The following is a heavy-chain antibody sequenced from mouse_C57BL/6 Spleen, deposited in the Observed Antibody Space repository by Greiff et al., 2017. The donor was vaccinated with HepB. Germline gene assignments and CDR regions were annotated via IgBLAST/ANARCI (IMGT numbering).Heavy chain of an antibody. V-gene: IGHV8-8*01. Sequence: QVTLKESGPGILQPSQTLSLTCSFSGFSLSTFGMGVGWIRQPSGKGLEWLAHIWWDDDKYYNPALKSRLTISKDTSKNQVFLKIANVDTADTATYYCARIPSYYGSSHWYFDVWGTGTTVTVSS. J-gene: IGHJ1*03. D-gene: IGHD1-1*01. CDR2: IWWDDDK. CDR1: GFSLSTFGMG. CDR3: ARIPSYYGSSHWYFDV.